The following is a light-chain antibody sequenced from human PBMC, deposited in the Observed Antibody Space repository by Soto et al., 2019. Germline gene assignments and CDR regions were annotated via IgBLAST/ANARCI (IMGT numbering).Light chain of an antibody. CDR1: SSDVGGYNF. CDR3: SSYTSSSTDV. CDR2: DVR. V-gene: IGLV2-14*03. Sequence: QSALTQPASVSGSPGQSITISCTGTSSDVGGYNFVSWYQQHPGKAPKLMIHDVRSRPSGVSNRFSGSKSGNTASLTISGLQTEDEADYYCSSYTSSSTDVFGIGTKLTVL. J-gene: IGLJ1*01.